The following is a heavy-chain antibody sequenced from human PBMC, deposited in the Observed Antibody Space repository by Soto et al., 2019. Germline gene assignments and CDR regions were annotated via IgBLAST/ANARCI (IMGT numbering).Heavy chain of an antibody. J-gene: IGHJ6*02. Sequence: QVQLVQSGAEVKKPGSSVKVSCKASGGTFGSYAISWVRQAPGPGLEWMGGIIPITATANYAQKFQGRVTITADESTSTASMQLSSLRSEDTAVYYCARSQGSSTSLEIYYYYYYGMDVWGQGTTVTVSS. CDR2: IIPITATA. CDR3: ARSQGSSTSLEIYYYYYYGMDV. V-gene: IGHV1-69*01. CDR1: GGTFGSYA. D-gene: IGHD2-2*01.